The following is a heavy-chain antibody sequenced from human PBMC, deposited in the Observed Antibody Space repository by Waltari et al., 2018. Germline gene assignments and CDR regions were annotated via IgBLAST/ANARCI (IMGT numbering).Heavy chain of an antibody. CDR3: AREAGSGIDWYHDY. CDR1: DFSISSGFY. D-gene: IGHD3-9*01. V-gene: IGHV4-38-2*02. Sequence: QMQESGPGLVKPSETLSLRCRVSDFSISSGFYWGWLRQSPGKGLEWIGSISDSGTTSYNPSLQSRVTISIDTSKNQFSLKLGSVTAADTAVFYCAREAGSGIDWYHDYWGQGILVTVSS. J-gene: IGHJ4*02. CDR2: ISDSGTT.